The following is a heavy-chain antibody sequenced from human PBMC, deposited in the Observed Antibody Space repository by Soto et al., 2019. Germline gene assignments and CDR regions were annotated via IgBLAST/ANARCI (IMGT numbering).Heavy chain of an antibody. V-gene: IGHV4-59*08. Sequence: SETLSLTCTVSGGSISSYYWSWIRQPPGKGLEWIGYIYYSGSTNYNPSLKSRVTISVDTSKNQFSLKLSSVTAADTAVYYCARTQGGIAAQSYYYYYMDVWGKGTTVTVSS. CDR3: ARTQGGIAAQSYYYYYMDV. CDR1: GGSISSYY. D-gene: IGHD6-6*01. CDR2: IYYSGST. J-gene: IGHJ6*03.